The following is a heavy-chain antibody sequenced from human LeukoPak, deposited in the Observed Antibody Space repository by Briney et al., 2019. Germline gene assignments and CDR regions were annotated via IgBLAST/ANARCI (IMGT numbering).Heavy chain of an antibody. CDR1: GFTFDIYA. CDR3: ARGGDYAY. D-gene: IGHD4-17*01. Sequence: PGRSLRLSCAASGFTFDIYAMHWVRQAPGKGLEWVAVISYDGSNKYYAESVKGRFTISRDNAKNTLCLEMNSLRDEDTAMYYCARGGDYAYWGQGTLVTVSS. CDR2: ISYDGSNK. V-gene: IGHV3-30-3*01. J-gene: IGHJ4*02.